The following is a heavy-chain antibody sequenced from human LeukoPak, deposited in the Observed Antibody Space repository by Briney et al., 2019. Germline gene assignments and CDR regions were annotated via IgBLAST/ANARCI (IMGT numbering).Heavy chain of an antibody. Sequence: GGSLRLSCTGSGVSSGSYRMSCVCAGLGRGREWVANIKQDGSEKYYVDSVKGRFTISRDNDKNSLYLQMSSLRAEDTAVYYCARHLRFEGVDYWGQGTLVTVSS. CDR2: IKQDGSEK. CDR1: GVSSGSYR. D-gene: IGHD3-3*01. V-gene: IGHV3-7*01. CDR3: ARHLRFEGVDY. J-gene: IGHJ4*02.